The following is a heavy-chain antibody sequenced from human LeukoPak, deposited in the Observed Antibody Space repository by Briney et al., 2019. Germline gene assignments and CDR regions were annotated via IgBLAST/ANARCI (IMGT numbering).Heavy chain of an antibody. D-gene: IGHD3-3*01. CDR1: GGSISSYY. Sequence: PSETLSLTCTVSGGSISSYYWSWIRQPPGKGLEWIGYIYYSGSTNYNPSLKSRVTISVDTSKNQFSLKLSSVTAADTAVYYCARQGLEGVRYYFYYLDVWGKGTTVTVSS. V-gene: IGHV4-59*08. J-gene: IGHJ6*03. CDR2: IYYSGST. CDR3: ARQGLEGVRYYFYYLDV.